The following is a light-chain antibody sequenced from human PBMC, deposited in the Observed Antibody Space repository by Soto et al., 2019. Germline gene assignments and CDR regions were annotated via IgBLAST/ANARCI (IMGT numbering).Light chain of an antibody. Sequence: EIVLTQSPGILSLSPGARATLSCRASQTVAYTSLAWYQQRPGQAPRLLIYGTSTRATGTPDRFIGSGSGTAVTLTISRLEPEEVAVYYCQQYVTTPRTFGQGTKVE. CDR1: QTVAYTS. V-gene: IGKV3-20*01. CDR3: QQYVTTPRT. J-gene: IGKJ1*01. CDR2: GTS.